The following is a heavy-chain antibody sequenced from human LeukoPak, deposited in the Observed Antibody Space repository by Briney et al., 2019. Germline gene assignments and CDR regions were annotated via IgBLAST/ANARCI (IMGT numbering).Heavy chain of an antibody. V-gene: IGHV4-59*01. CDR2: IYYSGST. J-gene: IGHJ4*02. CDR3: ARISGEGWYFDY. CDR1: GGSISSYY. D-gene: IGHD6-19*01. Sequence: PSETLSLTCTVSGGSISSYYWSWIRQPPGKGLEWIGYIYYSGSTNYNPSLKSRVTISVDTSKNQFPLKLSSVTAADTAVYYCARISGEGWYFDYWGQGTLVTVSS.